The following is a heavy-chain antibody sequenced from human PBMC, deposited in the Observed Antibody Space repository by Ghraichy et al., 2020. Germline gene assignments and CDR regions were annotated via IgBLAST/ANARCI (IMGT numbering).Heavy chain of an antibody. Sequence: GGSLRLSCAASGFTFSTYEMNWVRRAPGKGLEWVSYISDSGATIFYADSVKGRFTISRDNAKNSLYLHMHNLRAEDTAVYYCARAYSGGLGVRCFDPWGQGTLVTVSS. CDR2: ISDSGATI. D-gene: IGHD1-26*01. J-gene: IGHJ5*02. CDR1: GFTFSTYE. CDR3: ARAYSGGLGVRCFDP. V-gene: IGHV3-48*03.